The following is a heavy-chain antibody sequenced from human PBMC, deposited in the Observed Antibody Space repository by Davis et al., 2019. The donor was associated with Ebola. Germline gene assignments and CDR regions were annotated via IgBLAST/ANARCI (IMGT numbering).Heavy chain of an antibody. CDR3: ASRYCSGGSCYKVYYYYGMDV. D-gene: IGHD2-15*01. Sequence: SETLSLTCTVSGGSISSGDYYWSWIRQPPGKGLEWIGYIYYSGSTYYNPSLKSRVTISVDTSKNQFSLKLSSVTAADTAVYYCASRYCSGGSCYKVYYYYGMDVWGKGTTVTVSS. CDR2: IYYSGST. CDR1: GGSISSGDYY. V-gene: IGHV4-30-4*01. J-gene: IGHJ6*04.